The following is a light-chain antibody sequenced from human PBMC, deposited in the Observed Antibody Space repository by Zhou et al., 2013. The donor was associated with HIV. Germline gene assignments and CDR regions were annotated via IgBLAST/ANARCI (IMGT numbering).Light chain of an antibody. CDR2: GAS. Sequence: EIVLTQSPGTLSLSPGERATLSCRASQSVSTNYLAWYQQKPGQAPRLLIYGASSRATGIPDRFSGSGSGTDFTLTISRLEPEDFAVYYCQQRNNWPRAFGGGTRVEI. CDR1: QSVSTNY. V-gene: IGKV3D-20*02. J-gene: IGKJ4*01. CDR3: QQRNNWPRA.